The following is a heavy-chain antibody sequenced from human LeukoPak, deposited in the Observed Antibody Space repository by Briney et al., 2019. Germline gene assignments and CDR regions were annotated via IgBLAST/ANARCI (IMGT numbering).Heavy chain of an antibody. CDR1: GFTVSSNY. Sequence: GGSLRLSCAASGFTVSSNYMGWVRQAPGKGLQWVSFIYSGGSTYYADSVKGRFTISRDNAKNSLYLQMNSLRDEDTAVYYCARVPYSGSYYSLNIPPYFDYWGQGTLVTVSS. D-gene: IGHD1-26*01. V-gene: IGHV3-66*01. J-gene: IGHJ4*02. CDR2: IYSGGST. CDR3: ARVPYSGSYYSLNIPPYFDY.